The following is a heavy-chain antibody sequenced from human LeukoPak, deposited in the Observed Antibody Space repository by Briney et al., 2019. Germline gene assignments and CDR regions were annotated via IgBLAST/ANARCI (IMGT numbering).Heavy chain of an antibody. J-gene: IGHJ4*02. Sequence: SETLSLTCTVSGGSISGFYWSWIRQPPGKGLEWIGNIHYPGNINYNPSLKSRVTISVDMSKNQSSLKLSSVIAADTAVYYCARHVGRWGFDYWGQRTLVTVSS. CDR2: IHYPGNI. D-gene: IGHD4-23*01. CDR3: ARHVGRWGFDY. V-gene: IGHV4-59*08. CDR1: GGSISGFY.